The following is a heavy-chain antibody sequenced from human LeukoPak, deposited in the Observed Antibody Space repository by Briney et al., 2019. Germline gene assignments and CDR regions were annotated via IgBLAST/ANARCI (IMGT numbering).Heavy chain of an antibody. CDR2: IYSSGST. Sequence: SDTLSLTCTVSGDSISKSSYFWGWIRQPPGKGLEWIGNIYSSGSTYYHPSLKSRVTISVDTSKNQFSLKLSSVTAADTAVYYCARELRFGSGIGFDPWGQGTLVTVSS. CDR1: GDSISKSSYF. CDR3: ARELRFGSGIGFDP. D-gene: IGHD3-10*01. J-gene: IGHJ5*02. V-gene: IGHV4-39*07.